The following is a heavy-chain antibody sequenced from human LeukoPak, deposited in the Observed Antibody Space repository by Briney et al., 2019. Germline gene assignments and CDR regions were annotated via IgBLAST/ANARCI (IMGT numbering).Heavy chain of an antibody. D-gene: IGHD6-13*01. CDR2: MNPNSGNT. Sequence: ASVKVSCKASGYTFTSYDINWLRQAPEQGLEWMGWMNPNSGNTGYAQKFQGRVTMTRNTSISTAYMELSSLRSEDTAVYYCARSLGVAAAGTIDYWGQGTLVTVSS. CDR3: ARSLGVAAAGTIDY. V-gene: IGHV1-8*01. J-gene: IGHJ4*02. CDR1: GYTFTSYD.